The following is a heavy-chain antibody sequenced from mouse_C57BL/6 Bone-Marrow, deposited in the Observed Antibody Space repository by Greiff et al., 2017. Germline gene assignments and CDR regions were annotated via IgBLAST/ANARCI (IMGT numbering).Heavy chain of an antibody. CDR2: IDPNSGGT. J-gene: IGHJ1*03. D-gene: IGHD1-1*01. CDR1: GYTFTSYW. CDR3: ASPITTVVDWYFDV. Sequence: QVQLQQSGAELVKPGASVKLSCKASGYTFTSYWMHWVKQRPGRGLEWIGRIDPNSGGTKYNEKFKSKATLTVDKPSSTAYMQLSSLTSEDSAVYYCASPITTVVDWYFDVWGTGTTVTVSS. V-gene: IGHV1-72*01.